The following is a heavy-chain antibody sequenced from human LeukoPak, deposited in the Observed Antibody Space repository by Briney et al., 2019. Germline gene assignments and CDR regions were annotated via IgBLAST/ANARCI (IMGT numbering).Heavy chain of an antibody. CDR2: FDPQDGET. Sequence: ASVKVSCKVSGYTLTEAPIHWVRQAPGKGLEWMGGFDPQDGETIYAQKLQGRVTMTEDTSTNTAHMELSSLRSEDTAVYYCATVPRRPRYYYFGMDVWGQGTTVTVSS. J-gene: IGHJ6*02. CDR3: ATVPRRPRYYYFGMDV. CDR1: GYTLTEAP. V-gene: IGHV1-24*01.